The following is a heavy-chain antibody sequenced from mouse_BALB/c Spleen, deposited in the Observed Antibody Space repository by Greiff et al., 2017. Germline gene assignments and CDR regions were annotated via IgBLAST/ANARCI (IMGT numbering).Heavy chain of an antibody. D-gene: IGHD1-1*01. CDR2: IDPANGNT. Sequence: VQLKQSGAELVKPGASVKLSCTASGFNIKDTYMHWVKQRPEQGLEWIGRIDPANGNTKYDPKFQGKATITADTSSNTAYLQLSSLTSEDTAVYYCARSLLRGDYAMDYWGQGTSVTVSS. V-gene: IGHV14-3*02. CDR3: ARSLLRGDYAMDY. CDR1: GFNIKDTY. J-gene: IGHJ4*01.